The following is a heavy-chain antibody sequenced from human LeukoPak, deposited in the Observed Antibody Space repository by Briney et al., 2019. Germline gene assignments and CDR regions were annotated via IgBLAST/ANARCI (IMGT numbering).Heavy chain of an antibody. CDR1: GGSISSSNW. CDR3: ARHRRYFARPAFDI. V-gene: IGHV4-4*02. J-gene: IGHJ3*02. D-gene: IGHD2/OR15-2a*01. Sequence: PSETLSLTCAVSGGSISSSNWWSWVRPPPGKGLEWIGEIYHSGSTNYNPSLKSRVTISVDKSKNQFSLKLSSVTAADTAVYYCARHRRYFARPAFDIWGQGTMVTVSS. CDR2: IYHSGST.